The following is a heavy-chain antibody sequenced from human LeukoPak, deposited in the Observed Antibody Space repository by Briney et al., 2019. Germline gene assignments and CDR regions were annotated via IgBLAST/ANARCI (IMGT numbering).Heavy chain of an antibody. J-gene: IGHJ3*02. D-gene: IGHD2-2*01. Sequence: PGGSLRLSCAASGFTFSSYAMSWVRQAPGKGLEWVSAISGSGGSTYYADSVKGRFTISRDNSKNTLYLQMNSLRAEDTAVYYCAKVLYCSSTSCWGDAFDIWGQGTMVTVSS. CDR1: GFTFSSYA. V-gene: IGHV3-23*01. CDR3: AKVLYCSSTSCWGDAFDI. CDR2: ISGSGGST.